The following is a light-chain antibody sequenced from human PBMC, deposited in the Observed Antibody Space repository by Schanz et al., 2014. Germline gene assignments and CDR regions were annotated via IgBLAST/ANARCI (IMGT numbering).Light chain of an antibody. V-gene: IGKV3-20*01. CDR3: QQYNDWPRT. CDR1: QDISSTY. J-gene: IGKJ1*01. Sequence: VLTQSPGTLSLSPGERATLSCRASQDISSTYLAWYQQKPGQAPRLLIYGVSSRPTGIPDRFSGSGSGTDLTLTISSLQSEDFAIYSCQQYNDWPRTFGQGTKVEVK. CDR2: GVS.